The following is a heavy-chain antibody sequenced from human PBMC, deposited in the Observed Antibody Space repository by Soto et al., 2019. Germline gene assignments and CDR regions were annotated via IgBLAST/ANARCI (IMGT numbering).Heavy chain of an antibody. D-gene: IGHD2-2*01. J-gene: IGHJ5*02. CDR3: ARDRRYCSSTSCPHNWFDP. Sequence: GASVKVSCKASGYTFTSYAMHWVRQAPGQRLEWMGWINAGNGNTKYSQKFQGRVTITRDTSASTAYMELSSLRSEDTAVYYCARDRRYCSSTSCPHNWFDPWGQGTLVTVSS. CDR1: GYTFTSYA. CDR2: INAGNGNT. V-gene: IGHV1-3*01.